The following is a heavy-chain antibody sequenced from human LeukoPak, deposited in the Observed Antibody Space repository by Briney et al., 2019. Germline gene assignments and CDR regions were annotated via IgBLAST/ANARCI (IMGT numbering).Heavy chain of an antibody. Sequence: SETLSLTCTVSGGSISSSSYYWGWIRQPPGKGLEWVGSITYSGTTYYSPSLKSRVTISVDTSKSQFSLKLTSVTAADTAVYYCAPAYIWGSFRTFNYWGQGTLVTVSS. CDR2: ITYSGTT. D-gene: IGHD3-16*02. CDR1: GGSISSSSYY. CDR3: APAYIWGSFRTFNY. J-gene: IGHJ4*02. V-gene: IGHV4-39*01.